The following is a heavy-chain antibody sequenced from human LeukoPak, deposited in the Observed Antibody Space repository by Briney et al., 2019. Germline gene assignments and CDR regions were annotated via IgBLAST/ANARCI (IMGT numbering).Heavy chain of an antibody. D-gene: IGHD2-15*01. CDR3: ARGVDYRYFDL. CDR2: ISYDGSNK. V-gene: IGHV3-30*03. J-gene: IGHJ2*01. Sequence: GGSLRLSCAASGFTFSSYGMHWVHQAPGKGLEWVAVISYDGSNKYYADSVKGRFTISRDNSKNTLYLQMNSLRAEDTAVYYCARGVDYRYFDLWGRGTLVTVSS. CDR1: GFTFSSYG.